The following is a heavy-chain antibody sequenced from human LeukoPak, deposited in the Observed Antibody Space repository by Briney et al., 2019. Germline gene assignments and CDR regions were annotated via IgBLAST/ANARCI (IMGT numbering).Heavy chain of an antibody. Sequence: GGSLRLSCAASGFTLSSYGVHWVRQAPGKGLEWVAFIRYDGSNKYYADSVKGRFTISRDNSKNTLYLQMNSLRAEDTAVYYCAKDGQLGGSSWFTLYFDSWGQGTLVTVSS. CDR3: AKDGQLGGSSWFTLYFDS. J-gene: IGHJ4*02. CDR2: IRYDGSNK. D-gene: IGHD6-13*01. CDR1: GFTLSSYG. V-gene: IGHV3-30*02.